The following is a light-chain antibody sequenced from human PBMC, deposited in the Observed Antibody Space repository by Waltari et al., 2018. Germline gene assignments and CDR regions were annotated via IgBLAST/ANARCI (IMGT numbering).Light chain of an antibody. CDR2: EAS. V-gene: IGKV1-NL1*01. CDR1: QGITND. CDR3: QHYYSIPLT. Sequence: DIQMTQSPSSLSASVGDRVTITCRASQGITNDLAWYQQKPGETPKLPIYEASSLQSGIPSRFSGSGSGTDFTLTISSLQSEDFATYYCQHYYSIPLTFGGGTKVEIK. J-gene: IGKJ4*01.